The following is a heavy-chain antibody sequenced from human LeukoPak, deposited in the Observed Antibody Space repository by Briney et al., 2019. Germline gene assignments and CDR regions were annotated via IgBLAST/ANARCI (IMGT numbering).Heavy chain of an antibody. V-gene: IGHV4-39*07. CDR3: ARVPDMVRDYYYYMDV. Sequence: SETLSLTCTVSGGSISSSSYYWGWIRQPPGKGLEWIGSIYYSGSTYYNPSLKSRVTISVDTSKNQFSLKLSSVTAADTAVYYCARVPDMVRDYYYYMDVWGKGTTVTISS. J-gene: IGHJ6*03. D-gene: IGHD3-10*01. CDR1: GGSISSSSYY. CDR2: IYYSGST.